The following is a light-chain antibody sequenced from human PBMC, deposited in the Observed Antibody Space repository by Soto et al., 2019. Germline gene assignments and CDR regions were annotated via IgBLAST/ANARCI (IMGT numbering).Light chain of an antibody. J-gene: IGLJ3*02. CDR1: SSDVGGYNF. Sequence: QSALMQPASVSGSPGQSITISCTGTSSDVGGYNFVSWYQQHPGKAPKLMIYDVSNRPSGVSNRFSGSKSGNTASLTISGLQAEDEADYYCSSYTTRNTLVFGGGTKVTVL. V-gene: IGLV2-14*01. CDR3: SSYTTRNTLV. CDR2: DVS.